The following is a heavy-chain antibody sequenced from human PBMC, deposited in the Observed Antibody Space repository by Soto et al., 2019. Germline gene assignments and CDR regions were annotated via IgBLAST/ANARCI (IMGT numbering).Heavy chain of an antibody. D-gene: IGHD1-1*01. V-gene: IGHV4-31*03. Sequence: TLSLTCTVSGGSISSGGYYWSWIRQHPGKGLEWIGYIYYSGSTYYNPSLKSRVTISVDTSKNQFSLKLSSVTAADTAVYYCARGGVGWNLYGYYYYGMDVWGQGTTVTVSS. CDR3: ARGGVGWNLYGYYYYGMDV. CDR1: GGSISSGGYY. J-gene: IGHJ6*02. CDR2: IYYSGST.